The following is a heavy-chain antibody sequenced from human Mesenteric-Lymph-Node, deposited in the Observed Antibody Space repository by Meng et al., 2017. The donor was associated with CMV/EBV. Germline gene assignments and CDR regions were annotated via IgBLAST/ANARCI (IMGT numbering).Heavy chain of an antibody. V-gene: IGHV1-8*03. CDR2: MNPNSGTT. Sequence: SCKASGYTFSNYDINWVRQAPGQGLEWMGWMNPNSGTTGYAEEFQGRVTITTNTSISTAYMELSGLRSDDTAVYYCARGSTSGGDFDYWGQGTLVTVSS. CDR1: GYTFSNYD. CDR3: ARGSTSGGDFDY. J-gene: IGHJ4*02. D-gene: IGHD6-19*01.